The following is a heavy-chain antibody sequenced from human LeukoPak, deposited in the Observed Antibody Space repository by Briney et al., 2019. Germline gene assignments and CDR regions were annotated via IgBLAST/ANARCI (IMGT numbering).Heavy chain of an antibody. CDR2: ISAYNGNT. V-gene: IGHV1-18*01. Sequence: ASVKVSCKASGYTFSSYGISWVRQAPGQGLEWMGWISAYNGNTNYAQKLQGRLTMTTDTSTSTAYMDLRSLRSDDTAVYYCARGIRGIVVAGTVSLQYWGQGTLVTVSS. CDR1: GYTFSSYG. D-gene: IGHD6-19*01. CDR3: ARGIRGIVVAGTVSLQY. J-gene: IGHJ4*02.